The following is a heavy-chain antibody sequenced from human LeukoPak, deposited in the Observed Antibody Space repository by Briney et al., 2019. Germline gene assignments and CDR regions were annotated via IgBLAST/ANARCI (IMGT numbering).Heavy chain of an antibody. J-gene: IGHJ4*02. CDR3: ARVLRAASWRSYDY. D-gene: IGHD5-18*01. V-gene: IGHV4-59*01. CDR1: GFTFSSYS. Sequence: PGGSLRLSCAASGFTFSSYSMNWVRQPPGKGLEWIGYIYYNGGTNYNPSLKSRVTISIDTSTNQFSLRLNSMTAADTAVYYCARVLRAASWRSYDYWGQGSLVTVSS. CDR2: IYYNGGT.